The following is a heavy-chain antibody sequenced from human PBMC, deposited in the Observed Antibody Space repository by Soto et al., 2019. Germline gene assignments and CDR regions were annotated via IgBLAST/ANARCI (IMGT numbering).Heavy chain of an antibody. V-gene: IGHV4-31*03. CDR2: VYYSGSS. CDR3: AKLSCTSSTCYFPGWFDP. CDR1: GDSISGGASF. Sequence: PSETLSLTCTVSGDSISGGASFWSWIRQPPGKGLEWIANVYYSGSSYYNPCLKSRLTISVDTTKNQFSLQLKSMTAADTAVYYCAKLSCTSSTCYFPGWFDPWGQGTLVTSPQ. J-gene: IGHJ5*02. D-gene: IGHD2-2*01.